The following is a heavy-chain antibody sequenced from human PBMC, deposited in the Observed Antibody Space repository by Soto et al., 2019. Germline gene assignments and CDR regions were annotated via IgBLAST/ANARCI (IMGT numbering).Heavy chain of an antibody. CDR1: GGSISSGGYY. V-gene: IGHV4-31*03. CDR2: IYYSGST. Sequence: SETLSLTCTVSGGSISSGGYYWSWIRQRPGKGLEWIGYIYYSGSTYYNPSLKSRVTISVDTSKNQFSLKLSSVTAADTAVYYCARSERNAFDIWGQGTMVTVSS. D-gene: IGHD1-1*01. J-gene: IGHJ3*02. CDR3: ARSERNAFDI.